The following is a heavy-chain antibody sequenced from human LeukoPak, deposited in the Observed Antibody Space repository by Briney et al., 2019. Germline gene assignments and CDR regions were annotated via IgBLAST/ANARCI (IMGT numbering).Heavy chain of an antibody. CDR3: ARWRNNFDY. D-gene: IGHD1/OR15-1a*01. J-gene: IGHJ4*02. CDR2: IKQDGSAQ. Sequence: AVSLTLYCAAYGFTFSSYWMSWVRQAPGRGLEWVANIKQDGSAQYYVDSVKGRFTISRDNANSTLFLQLSSLRAEDTAVDYCARWRNNFDYWGQGTVVTVSS. V-gene: IGHV3-7*04. CDR1: GFTFSSYW.